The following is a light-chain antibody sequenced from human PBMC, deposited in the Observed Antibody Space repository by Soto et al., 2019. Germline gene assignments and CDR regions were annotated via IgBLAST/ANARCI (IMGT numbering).Light chain of an antibody. V-gene: IGLV2-14*03. CDR1: SSDIGAYDY. J-gene: IGLJ1*01. Sequence: QSVLTQPASVSGSPGRSITISCSGTSSDIGAYDYVSWYHQHPGSAPKLIIYEVSYRFSGLSYRFSGSKSGNTASLTISGLQAENEGDYYCTSFAPTRVSVFGSGTKVTVL. CDR2: EVS. CDR3: TSFAPTRVSV.